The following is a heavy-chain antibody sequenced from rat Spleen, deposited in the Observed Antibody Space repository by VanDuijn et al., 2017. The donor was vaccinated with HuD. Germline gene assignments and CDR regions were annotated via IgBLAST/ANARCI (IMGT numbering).Heavy chain of an antibody. CDR1: VYSITSSYR. CDR2: INGAGST. CDR3: ARSVITMMVVITYFDY. Sequence: QLQESGPGLVKPSQSLSLTCSVTVYSITSSYRWNWIRKFPGNKLEWMGYINGAGSTSYNPSLKSRISITRDTSKNQFFLQLNSVTTEDTATYYCARSVITMMVVITYFDYWGQGVMVTVSS. J-gene: IGHJ2*01. D-gene: IGHD1-12*02. V-gene: IGHV3-3*01.